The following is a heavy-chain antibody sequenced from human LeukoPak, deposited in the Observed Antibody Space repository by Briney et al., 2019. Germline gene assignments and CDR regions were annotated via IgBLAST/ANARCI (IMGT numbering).Heavy chain of an antibody. V-gene: IGHV3-23*01. CDR3: AQDPNGDYIGAFDF. Sequence: PGGSLRLSCAASGLTFSNFAMTWVRQGPGKVLEWVSSIIGSGDRTYYAGSVKGRFTTSRDNSKNTLILQMNSLRAEDTAIYYCAQDPNGDYIGAFDFWGQGTVVTVSS. J-gene: IGHJ3*01. D-gene: IGHD2-8*01. CDR1: GLTFSNFA. CDR2: IIGSGDRT.